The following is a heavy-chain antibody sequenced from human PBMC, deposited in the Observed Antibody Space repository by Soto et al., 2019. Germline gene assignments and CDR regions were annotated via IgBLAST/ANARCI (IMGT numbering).Heavy chain of an antibody. CDR1: GGSVTNFY. Sequence: SETLSLTCTVSGGSVTNFYWTWVRQPPGKGLEWIGSIFYSGNTYYNPSLRSRVTISIDTSKNQFSLNLSSVTAADTALYYCARHFTQVTYYFYMDVWGGGTTVTVSS. D-gene: IGHD2-21*02. CDR2: IFYSGNT. V-gene: IGHV4-39*01. CDR3: ARHFTQVTYYFYMDV. J-gene: IGHJ6*03.